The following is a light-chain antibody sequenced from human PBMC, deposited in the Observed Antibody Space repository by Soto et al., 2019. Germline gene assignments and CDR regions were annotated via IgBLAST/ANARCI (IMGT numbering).Light chain of an antibody. J-gene: IGKJ5*01. Sequence: IQLTQSPSSLSASVGDRVTITCRASQGVSSYLAWYQQKPGKAPHLLIYAASSLQSGVPSRFSGSGSGTEFTLTISSLQPEDFAIYYCQQLYSYPITFGQGTRLEIK. CDR3: QQLYSYPIT. CDR2: AAS. V-gene: IGKV1-9*01. CDR1: QGVSSY.